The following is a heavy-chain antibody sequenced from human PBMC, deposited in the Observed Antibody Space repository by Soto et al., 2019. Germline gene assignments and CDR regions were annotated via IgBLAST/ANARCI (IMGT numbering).Heavy chain of an antibody. CDR1: GYTFTSYG. V-gene: IGHV1-18*01. J-gene: IGHJ6*03. Sequence: ASVKVSCKASGYTFTSYGISWVRQAPGQGLEWMGWISAYNGNTNYAQKLQGQVTMSVDKSISTAYLQWSSLKASDTAMYYCARLYCSSTSCPWGGYYYYYMDVWGKGTTVTVSS. CDR2: ISAYNGNT. D-gene: IGHD2-2*01. CDR3: ARLYCSSTSCPWGGYYYYYMDV.